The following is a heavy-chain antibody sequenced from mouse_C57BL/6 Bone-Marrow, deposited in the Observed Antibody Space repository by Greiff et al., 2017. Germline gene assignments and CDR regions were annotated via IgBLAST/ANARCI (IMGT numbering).Heavy chain of an antibody. CDR1: GYTFTDYE. CDR2: IDPETGGT. D-gene: IGHD4-1*02. Sequence: VQRVESGAELVRPGASVTLSCKASGYTFTDYEMHWVKQTPVHGLEWIGAIDPETGGTAYNQKFKGKAILTADKSSSTAYMELRSLTSEDSAVYYCQLGGFDYWGQGTTLTVSS. V-gene: IGHV1-15*01. CDR3: QLGGFDY. J-gene: IGHJ2*01.